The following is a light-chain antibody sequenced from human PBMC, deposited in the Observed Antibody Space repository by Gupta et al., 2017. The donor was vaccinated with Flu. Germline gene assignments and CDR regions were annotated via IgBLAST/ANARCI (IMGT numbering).Light chain of an antibody. Sequence: QSVLTQPPSVSAAPGQKVTISCSGGSSTIGNNYISWYQQFPGTAPKLLIYENNKRPAGVPDRFSGSKSGTAATLGITGRQTGDEADYYCAVWDNSRSAVFGGGTKLTVL. J-gene: IGLJ3*02. CDR3: AVWDNSRSAV. CDR2: ENN. CDR1: SSTIGNNY. V-gene: IGLV1-51*02.